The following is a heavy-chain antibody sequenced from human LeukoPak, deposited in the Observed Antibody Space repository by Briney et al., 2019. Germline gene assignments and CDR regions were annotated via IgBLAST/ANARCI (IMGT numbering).Heavy chain of an antibody. CDR3: ARGDKKENLSGPSGYFDP. J-gene: IGHJ5*02. Sequence: VASVKVSCKASGYTFTSYGISWVRQAPGQGLEWMGWINPNSGGTNFAPKFHGRVSMTRDTSLSTAYMELSSLRSDDTAVYYCARGDKKENLSGPSGYFDPWGQGSLVTVSS. CDR1: GYTFTSYG. V-gene: IGHV1-2*02. CDR2: INPNSGGT. D-gene: IGHD3-10*01.